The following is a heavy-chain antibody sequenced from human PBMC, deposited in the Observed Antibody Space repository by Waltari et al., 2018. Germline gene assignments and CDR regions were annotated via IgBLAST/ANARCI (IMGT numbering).Heavy chain of an antibody. CDR2: INHSGST. CDR3: ARRVFRSKPLGHDAFDI. D-gene: IGHD1-26*01. Sequence: QVQLQQWGAGLLKPSETLSLTCAVYGGSFSGYYWSWIRQPPGKGLEWIGEINHSGSTNDNPSLKSRVTISADKSISTAYLQWSSLKASDTAMYYCARRVFRSKPLGHDAFDIWGQGTMVTVSS. J-gene: IGHJ3*02. V-gene: IGHV4-34*01. CDR1: GGSFSGYY.